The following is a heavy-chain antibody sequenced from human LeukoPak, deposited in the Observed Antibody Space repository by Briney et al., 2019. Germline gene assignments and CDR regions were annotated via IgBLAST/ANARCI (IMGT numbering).Heavy chain of an antibody. V-gene: IGHV1-69*02. CDR3: AEYNWNYEGYFDY. CDR1: GGTFSSYT. Sequence: SVKVSCKASGGTFSSYTISWVRQAPGQGLEWMGRIIPILGIANYAQKFQGRVTITADKSRSTAYMELSSLRSEDTAVYYCAEYNWNYEGYFDYWGQGTLVTVSS. D-gene: IGHD1-7*01. J-gene: IGHJ4*02. CDR2: IIPILGIA.